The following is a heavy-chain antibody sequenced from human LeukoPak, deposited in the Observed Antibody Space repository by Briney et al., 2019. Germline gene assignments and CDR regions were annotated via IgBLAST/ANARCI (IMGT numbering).Heavy chain of an antibody. Sequence: GGSLRLSCAASGFTFSSYWMHWVRQAPGKGLVWVSRINSDGSRTTYADSVKGRFTISRDNAKNTLYLQMNSLRAEDTDVYYCARVGARLGAFDIWGPGTMVTVSS. V-gene: IGHV3-74*01. D-gene: IGHD6-25*01. CDR1: GFTFSSYW. CDR3: ARVGARLGAFDI. CDR2: INSDGSRT. J-gene: IGHJ3*02.